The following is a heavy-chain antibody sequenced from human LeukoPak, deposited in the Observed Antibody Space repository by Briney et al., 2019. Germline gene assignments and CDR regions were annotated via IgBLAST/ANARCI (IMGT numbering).Heavy chain of an antibody. CDR1: AFTFNRHW. Sequence: GGSLRLSCVASAFTFNRHWMSWVRQAPGKGLELVATIRQDGSAKYYLDSVKGRFIISRDNAKNSLSLQMDSLRVEDTAVYYCARLSGESTIYDYWGQGTLVTVSS. V-gene: IGHV3-7*01. D-gene: IGHD5/OR15-5a*01. CDR3: ARLSGESTIYDY. CDR2: IRQDGSAK. J-gene: IGHJ4*02.